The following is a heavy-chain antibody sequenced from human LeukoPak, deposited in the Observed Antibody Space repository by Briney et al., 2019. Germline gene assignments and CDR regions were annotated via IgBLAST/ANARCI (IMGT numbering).Heavy chain of an antibody. D-gene: IGHD3-10*01. V-gene: IGHV1-69*13. Sequence: ASVKVSCKASGGTFSSYAISWVRQAPGQRLEWMGGIIPIFGTANYAQKFQGRVTITADESTSTAYMELSSLRSEDTAVYYRARGGSGSAGGASFDCWGQGTLVAVSS. CDR3: ARGGSGSAGGASFDC. CDR1: GGTFSSYA. CDR2: IIPIFGTA. J-gene: IGHJ4*02.